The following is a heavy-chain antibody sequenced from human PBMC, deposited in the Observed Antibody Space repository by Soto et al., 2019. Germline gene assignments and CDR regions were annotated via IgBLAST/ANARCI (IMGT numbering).Heavy chain of an antibody. J-gene: IGHJ6*02. V-gene: IGHV1-18*01. Sequence: ASVKVSCKASGYTFTTYGISWVRQAPGQGLEWMGCISAYSGNTNYAQKLQGRVTMTKDTSTSTAYMELRSLRSDDTAVYYCARGPNIVLVPAAILDYYYYGMDVWGQGTTVTVSS. CDR1: GYTFTTYG. CDR3: ARGPNIVLVPAAILDYYYYGMDV. D-gene: IGHD2-2*01. CDR2: ISAYSGNT.